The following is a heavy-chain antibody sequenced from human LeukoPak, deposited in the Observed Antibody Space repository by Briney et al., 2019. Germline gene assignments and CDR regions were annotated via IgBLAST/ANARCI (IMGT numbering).Heavy chain of an antibody. D-gene: IGHD6-19*01. CDR3: ASTGIAVAGAYFDY. CDR1: GGTFSNYA. J-gene: IGHJ4*02. Sequence: ASVKVSCKASGGTFSNYAISWVRQAPGQGLEWMGGIIPMFGPASSAQKFQGRVTITTDDSTSTVYMELSSLTSEDTAVYYCASTGIAVAGAYFDYWGQGTLVTVSS. V-gene: IGHV1-69*05. CDR2: IIPMFGPA.